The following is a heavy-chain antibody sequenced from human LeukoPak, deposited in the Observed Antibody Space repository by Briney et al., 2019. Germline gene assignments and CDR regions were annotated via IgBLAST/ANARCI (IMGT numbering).Heavy chain of an antibody. CDR3: ASRATYFGCRPFEPPPCFDY. J-gene: IGHJ4*02. V-gene: IGHV4-34*01. CDR2: INHSGST. D-gene: IGHD2-21*01. Sequence: NPSETLSLTCAVYGGSFSGYYWSWIRQPPGKGLEWIGEINHSGSTNYNPSLKSRVTISVDTSKNQFSLKLSSVTAADTAVYFCASRATYFGCRPFEPPPCFDYWAREPWSPSPQ. CDR1: GGSFSGYY.